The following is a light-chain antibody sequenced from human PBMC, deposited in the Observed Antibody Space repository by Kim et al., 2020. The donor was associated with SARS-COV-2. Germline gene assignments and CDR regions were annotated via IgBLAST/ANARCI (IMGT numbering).Light chain of an antibody. V-gene: IGLV3-21*04. CDR2: HNA. CDR1: NIGRRS. J-gene: IGLJ3*02. Sequence: APGKTARITCGAENIGRRSVHWYQQRPGQAPVLVMYHNAERPSGLPERFSGSNSGNTATLTISRVEVGDEADYYCQVWDSDADPWVFGGGTTLTVL. CDR3: QVWDSDADPWV.